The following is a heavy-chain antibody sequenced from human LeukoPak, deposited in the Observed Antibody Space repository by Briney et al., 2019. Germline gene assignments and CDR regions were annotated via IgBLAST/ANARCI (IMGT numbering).Heavy chain of an antibody. CDR2: INHSGST. D-gene: IGHD2-2*01. CDR1: GGSFSGYY. CDR3: ARGSSHCRSTSCTFDY. V-gene: IGHV4-34*01. J-gene: IGHJ4*02. Sequence: SETLSLTCAVYGGSFSGYYWSWIRQPPGKGLEWIGEINHSGSTNYNPSLKSRVTISVDTSKNQFSLKLSSVTAADTAVYYCARGSSHCRSTSCTFDYWGQGTLVTVSS.